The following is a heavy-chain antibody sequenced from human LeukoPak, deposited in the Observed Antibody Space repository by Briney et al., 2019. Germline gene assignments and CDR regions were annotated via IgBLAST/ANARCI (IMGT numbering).Heavy chain of an antibody. CDR2: IKQDGSEK. CDR3: ARIYYDSWSGYSWFDP. D-gene: IGHD3-3*01. Sequence: GGSLRLSCAASGFTFSSYWMSWVRQAPGKGLEWVANIKQDGSEKYYVDSVKGRFTISRDNAKSSLFLQMNSLRVDDTAVYHCARIYYDSWSGYSWFDPWGQGILVTVSS. J-gene: IGHJ5*02. V-gene: IGHV3-7*01. CDR1: GFTFSSYW.